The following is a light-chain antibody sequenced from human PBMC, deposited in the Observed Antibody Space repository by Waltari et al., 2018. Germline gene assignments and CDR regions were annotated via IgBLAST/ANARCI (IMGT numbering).Light chain of an antibody. J-gene: IGKJ2*01. Sequence: EIVLTQSPATLSLSPGERATLSCRASQSVSSYLAWYQQKPGQAPRLLIYDASNRATGIPARFSGSGSGTDFTLTISSLEPEDVGVYYCHQYNDGPPFNFGQGTKLEIK. V-gene: IGKV3-11*01. CDR2: DAS. CDR3: HQYNDGPPFN. CDR1: QSVSSY.